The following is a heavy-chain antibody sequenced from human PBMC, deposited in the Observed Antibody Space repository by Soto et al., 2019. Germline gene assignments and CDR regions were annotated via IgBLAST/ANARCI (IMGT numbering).Heavy chain of an antibody. CDR3: ARHDDRSGDYYAYSDY. CDR2: IHYSVNT. Sequence: PSETLSLTCTLSGVSIRSVSISSNYWSLIRQPPGKGLEWIGSIHYSVNTNYSPSLKSRVTISVDTSKNQFSLKLSSVTAADTAVYYCARHDDRSGDYYAYSDYWGQGTLVTLSS. V-gene: IGHV4-59*08. J-gene: IGHJ4*02. D-gene: IGHD3-22*01. CDR1: GVSIRSVSISSNY.